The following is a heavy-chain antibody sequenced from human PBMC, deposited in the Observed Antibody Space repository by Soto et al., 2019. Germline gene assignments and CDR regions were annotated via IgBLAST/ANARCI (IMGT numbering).Heavy chain of an antibody. CDR1: GGTLSNYA. J-gene: IGHJ6*02. V-gene: IGHV1-69*01. D-gene: IGHD4-17*01. CDR3: ARVRPTDYVGNYNNGMDV. CDR2: IIPIFNTA. Sequence: QVQLVQSGAEVKKPGSSVKVSCKASGGTLSNYAFTWVRQAPGQGREWMGGIIPIFNTANYAQKFQGRVTITADDATSTAYMEVNSLRSEDSAIYYCARVRPTDYVGNYNNGMDVWGQGTTVTVSS.